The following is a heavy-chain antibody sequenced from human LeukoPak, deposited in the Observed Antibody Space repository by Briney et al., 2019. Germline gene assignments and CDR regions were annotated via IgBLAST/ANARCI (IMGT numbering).Heavy chain of an antibody. CDR1: GFTFSSYG. CDR3: AKDGHRQGAFDI. V-gene: IGHV3-30*18. Sequence: GRSLRLSCAASGFTFSSYGMHWVRQAPGKGLEWVAVISYDGSNKYYADSVKGRFTISRDNSKNTLYLQMNSLRAEDTAVYYCAKDGHRQGAFDIWGQGTMVTVSS. D-gene: IGHD2-21*01. J-gene: IGHJ3*02. CDR2: ISYDGSNK.